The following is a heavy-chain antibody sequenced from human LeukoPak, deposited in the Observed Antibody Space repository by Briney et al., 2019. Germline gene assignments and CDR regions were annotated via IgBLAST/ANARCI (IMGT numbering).Heavy chain of an antibody. CDR2: INHSGST. CDR3: ARAPGLDIVVVPAAMPYYYYGMDV. V-gene: IGHV4-34*01. J-gene: IGHJ6*02. Sequence: SETLSLTCVVYGGSFSGYFWSWIRQPPGKGLEWIGEINHSGSTNYNPSLKSRVTISVDTSKNQFSLKLSSVTAADTAVYYCARAPGLDIVVVPAAMPYYYYGMDVWGQGTTVTVSS. D-gene: IGHD2-2*03. CDR1: GGSFSGYF.